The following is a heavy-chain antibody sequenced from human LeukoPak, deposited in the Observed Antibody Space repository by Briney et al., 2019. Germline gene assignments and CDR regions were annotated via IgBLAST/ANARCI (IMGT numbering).Heavy chain of an antibody. Sequence: GASVKVSCKASGYTFTGYYMHWVRQAPGQGLEWMGWINPNSGGTNYAQKFQGRVTMTRDTSISTAYMELSRLRSDDTAVYYCARGPRGYSYAPGNWFDPWGPGTLVTVSS. J-gene: IGHJ5*02. CDR1: GYTFTGYY. CDR2: INPNSGGT. V-gene: IGHV1-2*02. CDR3: ARGPRGYSYAPGNWFDP. D-gene: IGHD5-18*01.